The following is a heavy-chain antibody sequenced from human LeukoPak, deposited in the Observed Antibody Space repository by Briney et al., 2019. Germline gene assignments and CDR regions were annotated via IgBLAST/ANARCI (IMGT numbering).Heavy chain of an antibody. J-gene: IGHJ5*02. Sequence: PGGSLRLSCAASGFTVSSNYMSWVRQAPGKGLEWVSVIYSGGSTYYAASVKGRFTISRDNSKNTLYLQMNSLRAEDTAVYYCARQERDSSGYWFDPWGQGTLVTVSS. CDR1: GFTVSSNY. CDR2: IYSGGST. D-gene: IGHD6-19*01. CDR3: ARQERDSSGYWFDP. V-gene: IGHV3-53*01.